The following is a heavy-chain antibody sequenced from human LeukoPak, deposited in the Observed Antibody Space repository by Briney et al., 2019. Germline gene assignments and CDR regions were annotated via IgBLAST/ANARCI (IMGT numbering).Heavy chain of an antibody. D-gene: IGHD3-10*01. V-gene: IGHV3-23*01. J-gene: IGHJ4*02. Sequence: GGSLRLSCAASGFTFSSYAMTWVRQAPGKGLEWVSGITGSGGSTTYADPVKGQFTISRDNSKNTLYLQMNSLRAEDTAVYYCAKEGKLGLDYWGQGTLVTVSS. CDR1: GFTFSSYA. CDR2: ITGSGGST. CDR3: AKEGKLGLDY.